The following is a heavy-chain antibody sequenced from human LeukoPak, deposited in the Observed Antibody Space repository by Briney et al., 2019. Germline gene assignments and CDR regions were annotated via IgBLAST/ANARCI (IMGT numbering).Heavy chain of an antibody. Sequence: SETLSLTCAVSGYSISSDSYWGWIRQPPGKGLEWIGSIYHSGSTYYNSSLKSRVTISVDTSKNQFSLKLSPVTAADTAVYFCARGSRTTAFHFYYYMDVWGKGTTVTVSS. V-gene: IGHV4-38-2*01. CDR2: IYHSGST. J-gene: IGHJ6*03. CDR1: GYSISSDSY. CDR3: ARGSRTTAFHFYYYMDV. D-gene: IGHD1-1*01.